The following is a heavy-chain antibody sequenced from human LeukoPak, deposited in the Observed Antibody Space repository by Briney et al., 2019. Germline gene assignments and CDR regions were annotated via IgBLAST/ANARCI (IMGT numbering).Heavy chain of an antibody. CDR2: ISAYNGNT. CDR3: ARDDIVVVPAARPNWFDP. D-gene: IGHD2-2*01. V-gene: IGHV1-18*01. Sequence: GASVKVSCKASGYTFTSYGISWVRQAPGQGLEWMGWISAYNGNTNYAQKHQGRVTMTTDTSTSTAYMELRSLRSDDTAVYYCARDDIVVVPAARPNWFDPWGQGTLVTVSS. CDR1: GYTFTSYG. J-gene: IGHJ5*02.